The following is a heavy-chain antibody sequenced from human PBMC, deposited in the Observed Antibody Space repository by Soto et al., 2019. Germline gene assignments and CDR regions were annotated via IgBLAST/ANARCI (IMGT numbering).Heavy chain of an antibody. Sequence: SETLSLTCTFSVGSISYYYWGWIRQPPGKGLEWIGSIYYSGNTHYNPSLKSRVTISVDTSMNQFSLNLDSVTAVDSAVYYCVRGGYVHAFDYWGQGALVTVSS. V-gene: IGHV4-59*01. CDR3: VRGGYVHAFDY. J-gene: IGHJ4*02. CDR2: IYYSGNT. D-gene: IGHD5-12*01. CDR1: VGSISYYY.